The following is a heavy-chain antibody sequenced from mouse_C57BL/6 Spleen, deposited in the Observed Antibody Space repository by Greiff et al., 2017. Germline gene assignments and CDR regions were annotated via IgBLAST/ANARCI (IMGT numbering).Heavy chain of an antibody. CDR1: GFTFSSYA. D-gene: IGHD1-1*01. CDR2: ISDGGRYT. J-gene: IGHJ1*03. CDR3: ARDGSSYYWYFDV. V-gene: IGHV5-4*01. Sequence: EVKLMESGGGLVKPGGSLKLSCAASGFTFSSYAMSWVRQTPEKRLEWVATISDGGRYTYYPDNVQGRFPISRDNAKNNLYLQMRHLKSEYTAMYYWARDGSSYYWYFDVWGTGTTVTVSS.